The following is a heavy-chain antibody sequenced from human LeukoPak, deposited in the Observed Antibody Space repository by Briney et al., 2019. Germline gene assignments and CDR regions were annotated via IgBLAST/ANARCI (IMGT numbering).Heavy chain of an antibody. D-gene: IGHD4-17*01. Sequence: GGSLRLSCAASGFTFSSYWMSWVRQAPGKGREGVANIKQDGSEKYYVDSVKGRFTISRDNAKNSLYLQMNSLRAEDTAVYYCARAVYGDYGDYFDYWRQGTLVTVSS. CDR1: GFTFSSYW. V-gene: IGHV3-7*01. J-gene: IGHJ4*02. CDR3: ARAVYGDYGDYFDY. CDR2: IKQDGSEK.